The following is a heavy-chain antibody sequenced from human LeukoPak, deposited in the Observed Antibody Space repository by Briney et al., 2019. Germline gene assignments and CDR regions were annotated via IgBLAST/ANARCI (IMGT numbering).Heavy chain of an antibody. J-gene: IGHJ4*02. Sequence: ASVKVSCKASGYTFTSYGISWVRQAPGQGLEWMGWISAYNGNTHYAQKLQGRVTMTTDTPTSTAYMELRTLRSDDTAVYYCARVRNDYKPRDPFDYWGQGTLVTVSS. CDR3: ARVRNDYKPRDPFDY. V-gene: IGHV1-18*01. CDR2: ISAYNGNT. D-gene: IGHD4-11*01. CDR1: GYTFTSYG.